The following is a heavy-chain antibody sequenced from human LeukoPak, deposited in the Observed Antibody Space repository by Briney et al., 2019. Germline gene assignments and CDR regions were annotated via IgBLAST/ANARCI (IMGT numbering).Heavy chain of an antibody. D-gene: IGHD1-1*01. V-gene: IGHV4-34*01. Sequence: SETLSLTCAVYGGSFSGYYWSWIRQPPGKGLEWIGEINHSGSTNYNPSLKSRVTTSVDTSKNQFSLKLSSVTAADTAVYYCARARVRRWFDPWGQGTLVTVSS. CDR1: GGSFSGYY. J-gene: IGHJ5*02. CDR3: ARARVRRWFDP. CDR2: INHSGST.